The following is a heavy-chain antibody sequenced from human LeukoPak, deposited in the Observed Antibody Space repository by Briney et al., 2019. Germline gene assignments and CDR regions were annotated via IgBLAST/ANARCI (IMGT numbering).Heavy chain of an antibody. J-gene: IGHJ4*02. Sequence: PSETLSLTCTVSGGSINSGGSYWSWIRQHPGKGLEWIGYIYYTGSTYYNPSLKSRVTISVDTSKNQFSLKLTSVTAADTAVYFCAREPGLGYSSGPLDYWGQGTLVTVSS. D-gene: IGHD6-19*01. CDR1: GGSINSGGSY. V-gene: IGHV4-31*03. CDR2: IYYTGST. CDR3: AREPGLGYSSGPLDY.